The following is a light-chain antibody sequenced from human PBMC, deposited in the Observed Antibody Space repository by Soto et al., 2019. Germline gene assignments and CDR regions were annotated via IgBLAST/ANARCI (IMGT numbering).Light chain of an antibody. CDR1: SPNIGSNT. V-gene: IGLV1-44*01. CDR3: AAWDASLNGYV. CDR2: NDN. Sequence: LPSPPPPTSGTPGQRGPLSCSGRSPNIGSNTVNWYQQLPGTAPKLLIYNDNQRPSGVPDRFSGSKSGTSASLAISGLQSGDEADYACAAWDASLNGYVFGTGTKVTVL. J-gene: IGLJ1*01.